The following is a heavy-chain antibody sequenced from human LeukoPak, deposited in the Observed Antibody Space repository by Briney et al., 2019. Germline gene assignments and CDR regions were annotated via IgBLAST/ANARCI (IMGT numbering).Heavy chain of an antibody. CDR2: XXXXDGET. V-gene: IGHV1-24*01. Sequence: GASVKVSCKVSGYTLTELSMHWVRQAPGKGLEXXXXXXXXDGETIYAQKFQGRVTMTEDTSTDTAYMELSSLRSEDTAVYYCATEGAAAPSYYYYGMDVWGQGTTVTVSS. J-gene: IGHJ6*02. CDR3: ATEGAAAPSYYYYGMDV. CDR1: GYTLTELS. D-gene: IGHD2-15*01.